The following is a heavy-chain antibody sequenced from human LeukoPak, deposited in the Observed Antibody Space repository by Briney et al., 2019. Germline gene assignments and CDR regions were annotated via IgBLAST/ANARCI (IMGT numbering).Heavy chain of an antibody. J-gene: IGHJ3*02. D-gene: IGHD6-13*01. Sequence: ASVKVSCKASGYTFTGYYMHWVRQAPGQGLEWMGWINPNSGGTNYAQKFQGRVTMTRDTSISTAYMELSRLRSDDTAVYYCARVGNSSPRDAFDIWGQGTMVTVSS. V-gene: IGHV1-2*02. CDR3: ARVGNSSPRDAFDI. CDR1: GYTFTGYY. CDR2: INPNSGGT.